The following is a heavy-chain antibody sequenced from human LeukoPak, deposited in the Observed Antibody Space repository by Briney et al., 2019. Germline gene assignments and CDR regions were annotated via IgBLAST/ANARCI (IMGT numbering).Heavy chain of an antibody. V-gene: IGHV3-74*01. CDR2: INNDGSVT. CDR3: ARERESSLYYFDY. CDR1: GFIFNNYW. D-gene: IGHD5-24*01. J-gene: IGHJ4*02. Sequence: GGSLRLSCAVSGFIFNNYWMHWVRQVPRKGLVWVSHINNDGSVTNYAEFVKGRFTISRDNSENTLYLQMNSLRAEDTAVFYCARERESSLYYFDYWGQGTLVTVSS.